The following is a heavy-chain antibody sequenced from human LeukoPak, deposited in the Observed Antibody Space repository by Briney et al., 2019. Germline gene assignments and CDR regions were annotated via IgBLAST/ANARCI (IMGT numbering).Heavy chain of an antibody. Sequence: SETLSLTCTVSGGSISSSSYYWGGIRQPPGKGLEWIGSIYYSGSTYYNPSLKSRVTISVDTSMNQFSLKLSSVTAADTAVYYCARELSTQNYFDYWGQGTLVTVSS. CDR3: ARELSTQNYFDY. J-gene: IGHJ4*02. V-gene: IGHV4-39*02. D-gene: IGHD1-1*01. CDR2: IYYSGST. CDR1: GGSISSSSYY.